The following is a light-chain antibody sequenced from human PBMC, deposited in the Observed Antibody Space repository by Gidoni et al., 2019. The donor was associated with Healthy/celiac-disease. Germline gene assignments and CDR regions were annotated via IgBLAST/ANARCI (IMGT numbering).Light chain of an antibody. CDR3: QQSYSTSWT. CDR1: QSISSY. J-gene: IGKJ1*01. Sequence: DIQLTQSPSSLSASVGDRVTITCRASQSISSYLNWYQQKPGKAPKLLIDAASSLQSGVPSRFSGSGSETDFTLTISSLQPEDFATYYCQQSYSTSWTFGQGTKVEIK. CDR2: AAS. V-gene: IGKV1-39*01.